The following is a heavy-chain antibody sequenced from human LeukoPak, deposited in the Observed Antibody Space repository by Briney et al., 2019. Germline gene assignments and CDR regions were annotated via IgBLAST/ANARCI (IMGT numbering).Heavy chain of an antibody. Sequence: GGSLRLSCAASGFTFNSHSMNWVRQAPGKGLEWVASISGSTNYIYYGDLAKGRFTISRDNAKNSLYLQMNSLRAEDTAIYYCARDVSRISDYWGQGTLVTVSS. CDR3: ARDVSRISDY. CDR2: ISGSTNYI. V-gene: IGHV3-21*01. CDR1: GFTFNSHS. J-gene: IGHJ4*02. D-gene: IGHD2-15*01.